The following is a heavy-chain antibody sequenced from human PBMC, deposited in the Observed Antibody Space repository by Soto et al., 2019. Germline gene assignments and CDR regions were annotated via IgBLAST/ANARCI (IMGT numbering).Heavy chain of an antibody. J-gene: IGHJ3*02. CDR2: INHSGST. D-gene: IGHD3-22*01. V-gene: IGHV4-34*01. CDR3: ARGDYYDSSGYYPFPFAFDI. CDR1: GGSFSGYY. Sequence: SETLSLTCAVYGGSFSGYYWSWIRQPPGKGLEWIGEINHSGSTNYNPSLKSRVTISVDTSKNQFSLKLSSVTAADTAVYYCARGDYYDSSGYYPFPFAFDIWGQGTMVTVSS.